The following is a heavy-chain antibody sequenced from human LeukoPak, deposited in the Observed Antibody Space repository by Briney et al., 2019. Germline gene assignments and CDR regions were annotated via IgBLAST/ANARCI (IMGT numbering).Heavy chain of an antibody. CDR1: GGSISSSNW. Sequence: SGTLSLTCAVSGGSISSSNWWSWVRQPPGKGLEWIGEIYHSGSTNYNPSLKSRVTISVDKSKNQFSLKLSSVTAADTAVYYCARALYSSGWYQTYYFDYWGQGTLVTVSS. CDR2: IYHSGST. CDR3: ARALYSSGWYQTYYFDY. V-gene: IGHV4-4*02. D-gene: IGHD6-19*01. J-gene: IGHJ4*02.